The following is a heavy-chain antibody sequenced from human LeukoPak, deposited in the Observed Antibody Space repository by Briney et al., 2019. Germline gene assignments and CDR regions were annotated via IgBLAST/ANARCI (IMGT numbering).Heavy chain of an antibody. V-gene: IGHV3-48*04. D-gene: IGHD6-13*01. CDR1: EFTFVRYA. Sequence: GGSLRLSCAASEFTFVRYAMNWVRQAPGKGLEWVSYISSSSFKIGYADSVKGRFTISRDNAKNSLYLQMNSLRAEDTAVYYCARDKSDRGIAAAGIDYWGQGTLVTVSS. CDR3: ARDKSDRGIAAAGIDY. J-gene: IGHJ4*02. CDR2: ISSSSFKI.